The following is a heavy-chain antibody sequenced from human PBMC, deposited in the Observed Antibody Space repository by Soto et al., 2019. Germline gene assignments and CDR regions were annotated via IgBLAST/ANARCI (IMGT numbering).Heavy chain of an antibody. CDR2: IYYSGST. Sequence: SETLSLTCTVSGGSVSSGSYYWSWIRQPPGKGLEWIGYIYYSGSTNYNPSLKSRVTISVDTSKNQFSLKLSSVTAADTAVYYCAKDLGVRLVRIIGMDVWGQGTTVTVSS. CDR3: AKDLGVRLVRIIGMDV. D-gene: IGHD6-19*01. V-gene: IGHV4-61*01. CDR1: GGSVSSGSYY. J-gene: IGHJ6*02.